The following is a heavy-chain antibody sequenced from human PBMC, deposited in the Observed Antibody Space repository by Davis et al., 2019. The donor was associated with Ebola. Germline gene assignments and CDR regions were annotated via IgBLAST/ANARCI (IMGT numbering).Heavy chain of an antibody. CDR1: GGSFSGYY. D-gene: IGHD2-15*01. CDR2: INHSGST. Sequence: GSLRLSCAVYGGSFSGYYWSWIRQPPGKGLEWIGEINHSGSTNYNPSLKSRVTISVDTSKNQFSLKLSSVTAADTAVYYCARGRGEDIVVVVAAGFDYWGQGTLVTVSS. J-gene: IGHJ4*02. V-gene: IGHV4-34*01. CDR3: ARGRGEDIVVVVAAGFDY.